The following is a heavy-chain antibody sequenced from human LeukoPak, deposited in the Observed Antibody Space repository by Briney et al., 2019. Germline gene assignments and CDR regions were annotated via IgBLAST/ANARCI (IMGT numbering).Heavy chain of an antibody. CDR3: ARDLTYDFWSGYYSGYYYMDV. V-gene: IGHV3-7*01. D-gene: IGHD3-3*01. J-gene: IGHJ6*03. CDR2: IKQDGSEK. Sequence: GGSLRLSCAASGFTFSSYWMSWVRQAPGKGLEWVANIKQDGSEKYYVDSVKGRFTISRDNAKNLLYLQMNSLRAEDAAVYYCARDLTYDFWSGYYSGYYYMDVWGKGTAVTVSS. CDR1: GFTFSSYW.